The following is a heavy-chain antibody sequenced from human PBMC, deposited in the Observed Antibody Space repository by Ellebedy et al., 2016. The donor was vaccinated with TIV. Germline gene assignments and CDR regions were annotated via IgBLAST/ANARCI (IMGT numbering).Heavy chain of an antibody. D-gene: IGHD3-10*01. Sequence: PGGSLRRSCAASGFTFDDYAMHRVRQVPGAGLEWVSGINWNSDSKGYADAVKGRFTVSRDNAKTSLYLQMNSLKPEDTGFYHCAKDYYASGSFFDSWGQGTLVTVSS. CDR3: AKDYYASGSFFDS. CDR2: INWNSDSK. CDR1: GFTFDDYA. V-gene: IGHV3-9*01. J-gene: IGHJ4*02.